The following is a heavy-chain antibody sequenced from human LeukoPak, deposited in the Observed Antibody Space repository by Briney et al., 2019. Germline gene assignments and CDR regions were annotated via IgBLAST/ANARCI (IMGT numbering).Heavy chain of an antibody. CDR2: IRHSGVDS. CDR3: AKDPIFSGSYGVFDY. D-gene: IGHD1-26*01. CDR1: RFSFSDYT. J-gene: IGHJ4*02. Sequence: PGGSLRLSCAASRFSFSDYTMSWVRQLPGKGLEWVSGIRHSGVDSSYADSAEGRFTISRDNSKNTLYLQMNSLRAGDTAVYYCAKDPIFSGSYGVFDYWGLGTLVTVSS. V-gene: IGHV3-23*01.